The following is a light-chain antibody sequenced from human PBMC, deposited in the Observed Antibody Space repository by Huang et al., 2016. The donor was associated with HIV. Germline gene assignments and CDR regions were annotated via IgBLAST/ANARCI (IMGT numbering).Light chain of an antibody. CDR1: QSVSSN. CDR2: GAS. CDR3: QQYNNWPPRYT. V-gene: IGKV3-15*01. J-gene: IGKJ2*01. Sequence: ETVMTQSPAILSVSPGERATLSCRASQSVSSNLAWYQQKPGQAPRLLMYGASTRAFGIPPRFSGSGSGAEFTLTISGLQSEDFAIYYCQQYNNWPPRYTFGQGTKLEIK.